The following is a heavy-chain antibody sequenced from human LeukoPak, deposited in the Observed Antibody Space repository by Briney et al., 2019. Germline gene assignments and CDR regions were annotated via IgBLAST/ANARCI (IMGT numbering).Heavy chain of an antibody. CDR2: ISSSSRFI. CDR1: GISFSNYS. J-gene: IGHJ4*02. Sequence: GGSLRLSCAASGISFSNYSMNWVRQAPGKGLEWVSLISSSSRFIYYGDSVKGRFTISRDNAKKSLYLQMNSLRAEDTAVYYCARGGQQLVHSSDYWGQGTLVTVSS. V-gene: IGHV3-21*01. CDR3: ARGGQQLVHSSDY. D-gene: IGHD6-13*01.